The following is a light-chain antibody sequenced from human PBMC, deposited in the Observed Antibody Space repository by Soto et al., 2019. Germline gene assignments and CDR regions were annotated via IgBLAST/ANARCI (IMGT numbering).Light chain of an antibody. Sequence: EVVLTQSPATLSVSQGERATLSCRASQSVSIKLAWYQQKPGQAPRLLIYDASNRATGIPARFSGSGSGTDFTLTISSLEPEDFAVYYCQQRSNWPHLTFGGGTKVDIK. CDR3: QQRSNWPHLT. CDR1: QSVSIK. CDR2: DAS. J-gene: IGKJ4*01. V-gene: IGKV3-11*01.